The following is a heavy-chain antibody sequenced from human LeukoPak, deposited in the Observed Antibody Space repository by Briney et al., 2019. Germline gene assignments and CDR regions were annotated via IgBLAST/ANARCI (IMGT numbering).Heavy chain of an antibody. CDR3: ARTKDYGDSSYSFYGLDV. CDR1: GGTFSSDV. Sequence: SVKVSCEASGGTFSSDVIIWVRQAPGPGLESMGRIIPILDIANYAQKFQGRVTITADKSTSTAYMELSSLTSEDTAVYYCARTKDYGDSSYSFYGLDVWGQGTTVTVSS. D-gene: IGHD4-17*01. CDR2: IIPILDIA. J-gene: IGHJ6*02. V-gene: IGHV1-69*04.